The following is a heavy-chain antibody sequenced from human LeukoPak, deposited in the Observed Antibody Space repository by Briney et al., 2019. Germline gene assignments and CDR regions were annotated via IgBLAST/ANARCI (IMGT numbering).Heavy chain of an antibody. CDR3: TRHSSSGSSWFDP. CDR2: IRSKANSYAT. Sequence: GGSLRLSCAASGFTFSGSAMHWVRQASGKGLEWVGRIRSKANSYATAYAASVKGRFTISRDDSKNTAYLQMNSLKTEDTAVYYCTRHSSSGSSWFDPWGQGTLVTVSS. D-gene: IGHD3-3*01. CDR1: GFTFSGSA. J-gene: IGHJ5*02. V-gene: IGHV3-73*01.